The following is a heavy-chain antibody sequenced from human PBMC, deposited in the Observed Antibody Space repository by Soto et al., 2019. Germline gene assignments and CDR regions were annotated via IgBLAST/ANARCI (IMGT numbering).Heavy chain of an antibody. D-gene: IGHD2-2*01. V-gene: IGHV1-69*01. CDR2: IIPIPGTA. CDR3: ARSQGSSTSLEIYYYYYYGMDV. Sequence: QVHLLQSGAEVKKPGSSVKVSCKASGGTFGSYAISWVRQAPGQALECMGGIIPIPGTANYAQKIQGRITIGADESTSTGYMELSSMRSEDTAVYYCARSQGSSTSLEIYYYYYYGMDVWGQGTTVTVSS. J-gene: IGHJ6*02. CDR1: GGTFGSYA.